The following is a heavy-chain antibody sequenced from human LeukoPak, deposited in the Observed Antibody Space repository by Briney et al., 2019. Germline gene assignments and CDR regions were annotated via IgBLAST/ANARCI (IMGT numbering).Heavy chain of an antibody. J-gene: IGHJ3*02. V-gene: IGHV4-4*07. D-gene: IGHD5-18*01. CDR3: ARDGYSYADDAFDI. Sequence: KSSETLSLTCTVSGGSISSYYWSWIRQPAGKGLEWIGRIYTSGSTNYNPSLKSRVTMSVDTSKNQFSLKLSSVTAADTAVYYCARDGYSYADDAFDIWGQGTMVTVSS. CDR1: GGSISSYY. CDR2: IYTSGST.